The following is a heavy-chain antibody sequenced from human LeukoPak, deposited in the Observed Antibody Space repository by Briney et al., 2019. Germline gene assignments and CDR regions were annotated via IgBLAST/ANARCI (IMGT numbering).Heavy chain of an antibody. CDR3: ARDWAKLTYCSSAYCPDAFDV. Sequence: PGGSLRLSCAASGFTFSSYSMNWVRQAPGKGLEWVSSISSSSSYIYYADSVKGRFTISRDNAKNSLYLQMNSLRAEDTTVYYCARDWAKLTYCSSAYCPDAFDVWGQGTMVTVSS. CDR2: ISSSSSYI. D-gene: IGHD2-2*01. CDR1: GFTFSSYS. V-gene: IGHV3-21*01. J-gene: IGHJ3*01.